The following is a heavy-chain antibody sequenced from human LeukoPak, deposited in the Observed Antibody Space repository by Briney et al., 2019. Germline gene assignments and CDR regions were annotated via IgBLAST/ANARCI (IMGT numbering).Heavy chain of an antibody. D-gene: IGHD6-13*01. V-gene: IGHV4-34*01. Sequence: SETLSLTCAVYGVSFSGYYWSWLRQPPGKGLEWIGYIYYSGSTNYNPSLKSRVTISVDTSKNQFSLKLSSVTAADTAVYYCARALDTMYSSSWYGGDWFDPWGQGTLVTVSS. CDR2: IYYSGST. CDR3: ARALDTMYSSSWYGGDWFDP. CDR1: GVSFSGYY. J-gene: IGHJ5*02.